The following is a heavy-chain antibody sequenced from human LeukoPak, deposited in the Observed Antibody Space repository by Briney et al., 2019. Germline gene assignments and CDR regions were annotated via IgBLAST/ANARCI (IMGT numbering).Heavy chain of an antibody. CDR2: IHPRSGET. CDR3: AREGEYGTGSYYRGCFDY. Sequence: VASVKVSCKASGYSFTAFYIHWVRQAPGQGLEWMGWIHPRSGETNYAYKFRGRVTMTRDTSISTAYMDLGSLGSDDTAVYYCAREGEYGTGSYYRGCFDYWGQGILVTVSS. V-gene: IGHV1-2*02. J-gene: IGHJ4*02. D-gene: IGHD3-10*01. CDR1: GYSFTAFY.